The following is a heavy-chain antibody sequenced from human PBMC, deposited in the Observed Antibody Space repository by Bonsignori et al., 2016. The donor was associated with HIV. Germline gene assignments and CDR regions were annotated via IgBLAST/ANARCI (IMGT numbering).Heavy chain of an antibody. CDR2: IIPILGIA. V-gene: IGHV1-69*10. J-gene: IGHJ6*03. Sequence: WVRQAPGQGLEWMGGIIPILGIANYAQKFQGRVTITADESTSTAYMELSSLRSEDTAVYYCARSVLLWFGESNYYYYYMDVWGKGTTVTVSS. D-gene: IGHD3-10*01. CDR3: ARSVLLWFGESNYYYYYMDV.